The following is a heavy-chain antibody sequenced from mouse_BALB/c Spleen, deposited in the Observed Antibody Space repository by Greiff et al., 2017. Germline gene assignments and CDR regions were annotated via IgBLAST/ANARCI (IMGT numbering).Heavy chain of an antibody. Sequence: QVQLQQPGAELVKPGASVKLSCKASGYTFTSYWMHWVKQRPGQGLEWIGEINPSNGRTNYNEKFKSKATLTVDKSSSTAYMQLSSLTSEDSAVYYCARYDYEYYFDYWGQGTTLTVSS. D-gene: IGHD2-4*01. CDR1: GYTFTSYW. V-gene: IGHV1S81*02. CDR3: ARYDYEYYFDY. CDR2: INPSNGRT. J-gene: IGHJ2*01.